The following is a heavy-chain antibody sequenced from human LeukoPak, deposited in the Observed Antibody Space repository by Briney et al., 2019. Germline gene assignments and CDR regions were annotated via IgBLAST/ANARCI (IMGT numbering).Heavy chain of an antibody. CDR3: ARDWRHRDYGSGSLDY. CDR2: ISNSGSTM. D-gene: IGHD3-10*01. J-gene: IGHJ4*02. CDR1: GFTFSSYE. V-gene: IGHV3-48*03. Sequence: PGGSLRLSCAASGFTFSSYEMNWVRQAPGKGLEWVSYISNSGSTMYYADSVKGRFTISRDNAKNSLYLQMNSLRAEDTAVYYCARDWRHRDYGSGSLDYWGQGALVTVSS.